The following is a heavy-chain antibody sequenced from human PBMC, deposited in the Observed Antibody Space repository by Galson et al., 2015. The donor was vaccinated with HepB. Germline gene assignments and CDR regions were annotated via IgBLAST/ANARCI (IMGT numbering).Heavy chain of an antibody. Sequence: SVKVSCKASGYTFTSYDINWVRQATGQGLEWMGWMNPNSGNTGYAQKFQGRVTMTRNTSISTAYMELSSLRSEDTAVYYCARGDFSVGPYYYYMDVWGKGTTVTVSS. CDR3: ARGDFSVGPYYYYMDV. CDR1: GYTFTSYD. J-gene: IGHJ6*03. CDR2: MNPNSGNT. V-gene: IGHV1-8*01. D-gene: IGHD1-26*01.